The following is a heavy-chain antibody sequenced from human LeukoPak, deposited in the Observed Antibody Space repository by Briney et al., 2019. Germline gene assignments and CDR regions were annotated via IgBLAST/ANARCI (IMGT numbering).Heavy chain of an antibody. V-gene: IGHV3-74*01. Sequence: GGSLRLSCAAPGFTFSSYWMHWVRQAPGKGLVWVSRINSDGSSTSYADSVKGRFTISRDNAKNTLYLQMNSLGAEDTAVYYCARAPLGTYYDYVWGSYRWDYFDYWGQGTLVTVSS. CDR2: INSDGSST. CDR3: ARAPLGTYYDYVWGSYRWDYFDY. CDR1: GFTFSSYW. J-gene: IGHJ4*02. D-gene: IGHD3-16*02.